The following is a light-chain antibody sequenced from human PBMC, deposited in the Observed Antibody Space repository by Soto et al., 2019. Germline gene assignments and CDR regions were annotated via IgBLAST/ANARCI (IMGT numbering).Light chain of an antibody. CDR2: GAS. CDR1: QSVSSSY. CDR3: QQYGRSPPSWT. V-gene: IGKV3-20*01. J-gene: IGKJ1*01. Sequence: ETVLTQSPGTLSLSPGERATLSCRASQSVSSSYLAWYQQKPGQSTRLLIYGASSRATGIPDRFSGSGSGTDFPLTISRLEPEDFAVYYCQQYGRSPPSWTFGQGTKVEIK.